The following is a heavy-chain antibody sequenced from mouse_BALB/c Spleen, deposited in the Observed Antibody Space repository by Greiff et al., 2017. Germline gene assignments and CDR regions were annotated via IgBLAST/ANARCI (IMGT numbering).Heavy chain of an antibody. CDR3: ARRDYYGSSPYAMDY. CDR2: ISNGGGST. D-gene: IGHD1-1*01. CDR1: GFTFSSYT. Sequence: EVKLMESGGGLVQPGGSLKLSCAASGFTFSSYTMSWVRQTPEKRLEWVAYISNGGGSTYYPDTVKGRFTISRDNAKNTLYLQMSSLKSEDTAMYYCARRDYYGSSPYAMDYWGQGTSVTVAS. J-gene: IGHJ4*01. V-gene: IGHV5-12-2*01.